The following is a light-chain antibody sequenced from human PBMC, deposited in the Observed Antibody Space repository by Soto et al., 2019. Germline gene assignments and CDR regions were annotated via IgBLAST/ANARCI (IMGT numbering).Light chain of an antibody. CDR3: SSYTSSSTWV. J-gene: IGLJ3*02. V-gene: IGLV2-14*01. CDR2: DVS. Sequence: QSALTQPASVSGSPGQSITISCTGTSSDVGGYNYVSWYQQHPGKAPKLMIYDVSNRPSGVSNRFSGSKSGNTTSLTISGXXXXXXXXXYCSSYTSSSTWVFGGGTKLTVL. CDR1: SSDVGGYNY.